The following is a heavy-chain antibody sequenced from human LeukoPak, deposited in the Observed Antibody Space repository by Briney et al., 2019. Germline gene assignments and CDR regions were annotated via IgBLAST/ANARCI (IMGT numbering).Heavy chain of an antibody. D-gene: IGHD2-2*02. CDR2: INHSGST. J-gene: IGHJ4*02. CDR1: GGSFSGYY. V-gene: IGHV4-34*01. CDR3: ARQILGVVPAAITNDY. Sequence: KTSETLSPTCAVYGGSFSGYYWSWIRQPPGKGLEWIGEINHSGSTNYNPSLKSRVTISVDTSKNQFSLKLSSVTAADTAVYYCARQILGVVPAAITNDYWGQGTLVTVSS.